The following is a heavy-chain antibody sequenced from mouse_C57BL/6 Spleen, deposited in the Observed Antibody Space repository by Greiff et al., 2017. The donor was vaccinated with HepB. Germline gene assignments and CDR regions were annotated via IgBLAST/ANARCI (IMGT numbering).Heavy chain of an antibody. V-gene: IGHV7-3*01. Sequence: EVQLVESGGGLVQPGGSLSLSCVASGFTFTDYYMSWVRQPPGKALEWLGFIRNKANGYTTEYSASVKGRFTISRDNSQSILYLQMNALRAEDSATYYCARYSRGREAWFAYWGQGTLVTVSA. D-gene: IGHD3-3*01. CDR2: IRNKANGYTT. J-gene: IGHJ3*01. CDR3: ARYSRGREAWFAY. CDR1: GFTFTDYY.